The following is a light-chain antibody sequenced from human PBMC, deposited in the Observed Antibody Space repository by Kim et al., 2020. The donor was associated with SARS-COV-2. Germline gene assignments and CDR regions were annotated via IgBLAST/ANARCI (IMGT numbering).Light chain of an antibody. CDR2: AVS. V-gene: IGKV3-15*01. Sequence: GSPGDSAPLSCRASQSVSSNLAWYQQKPGQAPRLLIYAVSTMATALPSRFSGSGSGTDFILTISSLQSEDFAVYYCLQYSNWPLTFGGGTKVDIK. CDR1: QSVSSN. CDR3: LQYSNWPLT. J-gene: IGKJ4*01.